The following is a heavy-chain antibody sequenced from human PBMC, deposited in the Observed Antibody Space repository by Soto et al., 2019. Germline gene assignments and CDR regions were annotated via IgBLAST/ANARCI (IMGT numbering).Heavy chain of an antibody. CDR3: ARVDFGGNSYYFDY. CDR1: GFTFSDYG. V-gene: IGHV3-33*01. D-gene: IGHD1-7*01. J-gene: IGHJ4*02. Sequence: GGSLRLSXVASGFTFSDYGIHWVRQAPDKGLEWVAVVWFDGSIQYYGDSVKGRFTISRDNSNNTVDLQMNNLRAEDTAVYYCARVDFGGNSYYFDYWGQGTPVTVSS. CDR2: VWFDGSIQ.